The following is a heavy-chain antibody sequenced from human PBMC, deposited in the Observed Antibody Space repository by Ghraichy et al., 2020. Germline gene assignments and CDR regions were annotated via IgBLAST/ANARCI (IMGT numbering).Heavy chain of an antibody. CDR3: ARHPGYYGSKNYHVDY. Sequence: GGSLRLSCAASGFTFSNYAMNWVRQAPGKGLEWVSYITYNSATIYYADSVKGRFTISRDNAKNSLYLQMNSLRVEDSAVYYCARHPGYYGSKNYHVDYWGQGTLVTVSS. D-gene: IGHD3-10*01. CDR1: GFTFSNYA. V-gene: IGHV3-48*01. J-gene: IGHJ4*02. CDR2: ITYNSATI.